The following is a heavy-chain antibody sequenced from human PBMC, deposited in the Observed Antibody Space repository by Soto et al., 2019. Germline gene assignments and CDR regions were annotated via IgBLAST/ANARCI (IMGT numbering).Heavy chain of an antibody. Sequence: SGPTLVNPTQTLTLTCTFSGFSLSSSRVGVGWIRQPPGKALERLALIYWDDDKRYSPSLKSRLTITQDTSKNQVILTMTNMDPADTATYFFAHRAGPQGNWNGGYFDFWGQGALVTVSS. J-gene: IGHJ4*02. CDR1: GFSLSSSRVG. V-gene: IGHV2-5*02. D-gene: IGHD1-1*01. CDR3: AHRAGPQGNWNGGYFDF. CDR2: IYWDDDK.